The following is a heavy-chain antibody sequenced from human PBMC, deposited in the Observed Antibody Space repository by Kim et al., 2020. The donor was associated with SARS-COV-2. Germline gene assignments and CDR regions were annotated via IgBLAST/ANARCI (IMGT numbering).Heavy chain of an antibody. CDR3: ARFSRRMTSMTTGFDY. CDR2: IYHSGNT. V-gene: IGHV4-31*03. D-gene: IGHD4-17*01. J-gene: IGHJ4*02. CDR1: GGSISSGAYY. Sequence: SETLSLTCTVSGGSISSGAYYWSWIRQHPGKGLEWIGYIYHSGNTYYNPSLKSRITISIDTSNSQFSLKLSSVTAADTAVYYCARFSRRMTSMTTGFDYWGQGTLVTVSS.